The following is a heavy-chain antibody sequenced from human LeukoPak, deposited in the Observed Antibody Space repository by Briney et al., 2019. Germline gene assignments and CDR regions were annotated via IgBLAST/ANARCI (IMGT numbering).Heavy chain of an antibody. CDR2: INHSGST. Sequence: SETLSLTCAVYGGSFSGYYWSWIRQPPGKGLEWIGEINHSGSTNYNPSLKSRVTISVDTSKNQFSLKLSSVPAADTAAYYCARGLRLGELSSHGSYWGQGTLVTVSS. V-gene: IGHV4-34*01. CDR1: GGSFSGYY. CDR3: ARGLRLGELSSHGSY. D-gene: IGHD3-16*02. J-gene: IGHJ4*02.